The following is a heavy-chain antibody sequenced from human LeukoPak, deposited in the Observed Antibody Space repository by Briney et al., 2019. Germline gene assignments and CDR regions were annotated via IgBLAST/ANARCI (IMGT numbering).Heavy chain of an antibody. Sequence: SSQTLSPTCTVSGGSISSGGYYWSWIRQHPGKGLEWIGYIYYSGSTYYNPSLKSRVTISVDTSKNQFSLKLSSVTAADTAVYYCARAQAAAGNSLDYWGQGTLVTVSS. V-gene: IGHV4-31*03. CDR1: GGSISSGGYY. CDR3: ARAQAAAGNSLDY. J-gene: IGHJ4*02. D-gene: IGHD6-13*01. CDR2: IYYSGST.